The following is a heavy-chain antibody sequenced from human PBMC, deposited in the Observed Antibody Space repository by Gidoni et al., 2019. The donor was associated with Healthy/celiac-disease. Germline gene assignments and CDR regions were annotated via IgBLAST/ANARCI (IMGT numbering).Heavy chain of an antibody. Sequence: QVQLVQSGAEVKKPGSAVKVSCKASGGTFSSYAISWVRQAPGQGLEWMGGIIPIFGTANYAQKFQGRVTITADESTSTAYMELSSLSSEDTAVYYCASRLVGASTPFDYWGQGTLVTVSS. J-gene: IGHJ4*02. CDR3: ASRLVGASTPFDY. CDR2: IIPIFGTA. V-gene: IGHV1-69*01. CDR1: GGTFSSYA. D-gene: IGHD1-26*01.